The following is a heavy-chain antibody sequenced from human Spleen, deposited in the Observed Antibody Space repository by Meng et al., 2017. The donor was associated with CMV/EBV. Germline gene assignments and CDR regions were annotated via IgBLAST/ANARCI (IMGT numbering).Heavy chain of an antibody. V-gene: IGHV3-11*04. CDR3: ARGAADATTSRRYFHH. J-gene: IGHJ1*01. Sequence: SGFPFGDYYMTWIRQAPGKGLEWLSYISSRGSTIYYADSVQGRFTISRDNAKDSLYLQMNSLRAEDTAVYYCARGAADATTSRRYFHHWGQGTLVTVSS. CDR2: ISSRGSTI. CDR1: GFPFGDYY. D-gene: IGHD1-26*01.